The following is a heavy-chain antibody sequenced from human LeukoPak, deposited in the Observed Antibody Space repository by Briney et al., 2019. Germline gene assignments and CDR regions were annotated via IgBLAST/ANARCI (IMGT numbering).Heavy chain of an antibody. D-gene: IGHD6-6*01. Sequence: SETLSLTCTVSGYSISSDYFWGWIRQPPGKGLEWIGSIYHSGSTYYNPSLKSRVTMSVDTSNDQFSLKLSSVTAADTAVYYCARDSSSSSVLDLGIDYWGQGTLVTVSS. V-gene: IGHV4-38-2*02. J-gene: IGHJ4*02. CDR3: ARDSSSSSVLDLGIDY. CDR1: GYSISSDYF. CDR2: IYHSGST.